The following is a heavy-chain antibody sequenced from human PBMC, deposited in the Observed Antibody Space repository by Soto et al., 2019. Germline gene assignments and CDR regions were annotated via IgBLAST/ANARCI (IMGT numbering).Heavy chain of an antibody. D-gene: IGHD3-22*01. CDR3: ARLGGYYQAFDY. Sequence: SAPLSLDCIITSASIGIYYCRWFRQPPGKGLEWIGYIYYSGSTKYNPSLKSRVTISVDSSKNQFSLKLDSVTAADTAVYYCARLGGYYQAFDYWGQGTLVTVS. V-gene: IGHV4-59*08. J-gene: IGHJ4*02. CDR2: IYYSGST. CDR1: SASIGIYY.